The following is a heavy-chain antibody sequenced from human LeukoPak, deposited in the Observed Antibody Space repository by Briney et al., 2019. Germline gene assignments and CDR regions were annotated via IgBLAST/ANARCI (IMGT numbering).Heavy chain of an antibody. V-gene: IGHV1-46*01. J-gene: IGHJ4*02. CDR3: ARDKTYGSGGSCYSRRYFDY. D-gene: IGHD2-15*01. CDR1: GYTFTTYY. Sequence: ASVKISCKASGYTFTTYYMLWVREAPGHRREWLGIINPSGGSTSYAQKFQRRVTMNRDTSTSTVYMELSSMRTEDTAVYYCARDKTYGSGGSCYSRRYFDYWGQGTLVTVSS. CDR2: INPSGGST.